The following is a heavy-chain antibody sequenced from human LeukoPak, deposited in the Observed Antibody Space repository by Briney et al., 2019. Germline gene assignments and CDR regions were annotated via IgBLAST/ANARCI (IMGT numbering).Heavy chain of an antibody. V-gene: IGHV3-53*01. CDR2: VYSGGST. CDR1: GFTVSNNY. J-gene: IGHJ4*02. CDR3: AKRTRRPFPLEY. Sequence: GGSLRLSCAASGFTVSNNYMTWVRQAPGEGLEWVSTVYSGGSTFYADSVQGRFTISRDNSKNTLCLQMNSLRAEDTAVYYCAKRTRRPFPLEYWGQGTLVTVSS. D-gene: IGHD1-1*01.